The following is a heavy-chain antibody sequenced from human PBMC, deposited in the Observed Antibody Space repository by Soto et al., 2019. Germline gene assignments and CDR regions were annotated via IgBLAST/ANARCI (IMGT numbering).Heavy chain of an antibody. V-gene: IGHV4-34*01. CDR1: GGSFSGYY. CDR3: ARGSDAFDI. J-gene: IGHJ3*02. Sequence: SETLSLTCAVYGGSFSGYYWSWIRQPPGKGLEWIGEINHSGSTNYNRSLKSRVTISVDTSDNQFSVKLSYVTAADTAVYYCARGSDAFDIWGQGTMVTVSS. CDR2: INHSGST.